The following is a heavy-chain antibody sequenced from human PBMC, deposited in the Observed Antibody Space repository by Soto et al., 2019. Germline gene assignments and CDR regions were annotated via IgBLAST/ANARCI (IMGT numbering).Heavy chain of an antibody. Sequence: GESLKISCKGSGYSFTSYWIGWVRQMPGKGLEWMGIIYPGDSDTRYSPSFQGQVTISADKSISTAYLQWSSLKASDTAMYYCATPGDYYYDSSGYFKGGGDFQHWGQGTLVTVSS. CDR1: GYSFTSYW. CDR3: ATPGDYYYDSSGYFKGGGDFQH. D-gene: IGHD3-22*01. V-gene: IGHV5-51*01. CDR2: IYPGDSDT. J-gene: IGHJ1*01.